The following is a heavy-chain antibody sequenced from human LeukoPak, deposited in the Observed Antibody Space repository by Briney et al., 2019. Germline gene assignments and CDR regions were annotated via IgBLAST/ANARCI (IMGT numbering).Heavy chain of an antibody. D-gene: IGHD2-15*01. CDR2: ISSGSSCT. Sequence: PGGSLRLSCAASGFTFSDYYMSWLRQAPGKGLEWVSDISSGSSCTNYAESVQGRFSISRDNAKNSLFLQMTSLRVEDTAVYYCAKTKRYCSGGSCYWPSDFWGQGTLVTVSS. V-gene: IGHV3-11*03. CDR1: GFTFSDYY. J-gene: IGHJ4*02. CDR3: AKTKRYCSGGSCYWPSDF.